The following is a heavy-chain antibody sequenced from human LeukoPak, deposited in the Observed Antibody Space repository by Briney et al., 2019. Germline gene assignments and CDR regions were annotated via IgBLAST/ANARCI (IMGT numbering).Heavy chain of an antibody. D-gene: IGHD2-21*01. CDR2: IYYSGST. CDR1: GASIGSSSYY. CDR3: ARVRGGDSFDY. J-gene: IGHJ4*02. Sequence: SETLSLTCTVSGASIGSSSYYWGWIRQPPGKGLEWIGTIYYSGSTYFNPSLKSRVTLSVDTSKNQFSLKLTSVTAADTAVYYCARVRGGDSFDYWGQGTLVTVSS. V-gene: IGHV4-39*07.